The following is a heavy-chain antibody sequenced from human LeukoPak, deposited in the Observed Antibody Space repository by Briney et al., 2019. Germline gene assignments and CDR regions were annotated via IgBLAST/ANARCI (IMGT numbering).Heavy chain of an antibody. Sequence: ASVKVSCKASGYTFISYAMNWVRQAPGQGLEWMGWINTSTGNPTYAQGFTGRFVFSLDTSVSTAYLQISSLKAEDTAVYYCAREGAEVLRYFDWLPPLQSYNWFDPWGQGTLVTVSS. CDR1: GYTFISYA. CDR2: INTSTGNP. D-gene: IGHD3-9*01. V-gene: IGHV7-4-1*02. CDR3: AREGAEVLRYFDWLPPLQSYNWFDP. J-gene: IGHJ5*02.